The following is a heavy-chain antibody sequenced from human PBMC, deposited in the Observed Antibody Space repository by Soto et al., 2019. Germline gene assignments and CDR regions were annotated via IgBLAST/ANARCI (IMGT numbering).Heavy chain of an antibody. J-gene: IGHJ5*02. Sequence: ASVKVSCKASGGTFSSYAISWVRQAPGQGLEWMGGIIPIFGTANYAQKFQGRVTITADKSTSTAYMELSSLRSEDTAVYYCARESGDIVVVVAAEWFDPWGQGTLVTVSS. V-gene: IGHV1-69*06. D-gene: IGHD2-15*01. CDR2: IIPIFGTA. CDR3: ARESGDIVVVVAAEWFDP. CDR1: GGTFSSYA.